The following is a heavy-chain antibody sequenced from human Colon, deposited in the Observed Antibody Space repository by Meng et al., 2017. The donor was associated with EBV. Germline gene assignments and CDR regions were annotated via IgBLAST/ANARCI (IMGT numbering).Heavy chain of an antibody. V-gene: IGHV4-4*02. D-gene: IGHD1-26*01. J-gene: IGHJ4*02. CDR3: ARGKQDAWELLAY. CDR2: IDDSGST. Sequence: GQLQGPGPGLVKPSGTLSLTCGVSGVSISSNIRWTWVRQPPGKGLEWIGDIDDSGSTNYNPSLNSRISISLDKSKNHFSLKVNSVTAADTAVYYCARGKQDAWELLAYWGQGALVTVSS. CDR1: GVSISSNIR.